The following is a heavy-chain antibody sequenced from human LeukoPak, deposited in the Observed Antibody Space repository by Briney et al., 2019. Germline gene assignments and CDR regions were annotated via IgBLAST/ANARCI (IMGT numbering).Heavy chain of an antibody. CDR3: ARLSYGSGSHYNFYFDY. CDR1: GGSISSGSHY. V-gene: IGHV4-39*01. CDR2: IYYSGNT. J-gene: IGHJ4*02. Sequence: PSETLSLTCTVSGGSISSGSHYSGWIRQPPGKGLEWIGSIYYSGNTYYNASLKSRVTISVDASKNQFSLNLSSVTAADTAVYYCARLSYGSGSHYNFYFDYWGQGTLVTVSA. D-gene: IGHD3-10*01.